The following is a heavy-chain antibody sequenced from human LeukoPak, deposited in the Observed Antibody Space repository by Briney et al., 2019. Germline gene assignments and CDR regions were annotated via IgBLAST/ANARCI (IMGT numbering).Heavy chain of an antibody. CDR3: ARAIRNWNYVGYYYYYYMDV. J-gene: IGHJ6*03. CDR2: MSPHSGNA. Sequence: GASVKVSCKASGYTFTSYDINWVRQAPGQGLEWMGWMSPHSGNAGYAQKLQGRVTITRNTSISTAYMELSSLRSEDTAVYYCARAIRNWNYVGYYYYYYMDVWGKGTTVTVSS. D-gene: IGHD1-7*01. V-gene: IGHV1-8*01. CDR1: GYTFTSYD.